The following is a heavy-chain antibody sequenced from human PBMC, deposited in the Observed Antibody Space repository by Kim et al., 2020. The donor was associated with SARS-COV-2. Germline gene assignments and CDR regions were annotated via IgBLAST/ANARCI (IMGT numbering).Heavy chain of an antibody. CDR3: ARERWLQPDY. Sequence: GGSLRLSCAASGFNFSPYWMSWVRQAPGKGLEWLANINDHGDKKEYVDSVKGRFTISRDNAKNSLYLQMNSLRVDDTAVYYCARERWLQPDYWGQRTLVTVSS. V-gene: IGHV3-7*01. CDR2: INDHGDKK. D-gene: IGHD5-12*01. CDR1: GFNFSPYW. J-gene: IGHJ4*02.